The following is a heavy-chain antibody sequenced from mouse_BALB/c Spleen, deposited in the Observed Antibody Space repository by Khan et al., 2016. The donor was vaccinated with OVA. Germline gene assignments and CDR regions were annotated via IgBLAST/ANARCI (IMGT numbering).Heavy chain of an antibody. CDR3: ARNYDYDEGLAY. D-gene: IGHD2-4*01. V-gene: IGHV2-2*02. CDR1: GFSLTTYG. CDR2: IWSGGST. J-gene: IGHJ3*01. Sequence: QVQLKQSGPGLVQPSQSLSITCTVSGFSLTTYGVHWVRQSPRKGLEWLGVIWSGGSTDYNAPFISRLSISKDSSKSQVFFEMNSLQVNDTAIYYCARNYDYDEGLAYWGQGTLVTVSA.